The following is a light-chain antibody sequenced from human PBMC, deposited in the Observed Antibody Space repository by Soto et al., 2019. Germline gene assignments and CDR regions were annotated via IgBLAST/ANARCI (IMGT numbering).Light chain of an antibody. Sequence: EVVLTQSPATLSLSPGERATLSCRASQSVSSYLAWYQQKPCQAPRLLIYDASNRATGIPARFSGSGSGTDFTLTISSLEPEDFAIYYCQQRYSWWTFGQGTKVEIK. CDR1: QSVSSY. CDR2: DAS. V-gene: IGKV3-11*01. J-gene: IGKJ1*01. CDR3: QQRYSWWT.